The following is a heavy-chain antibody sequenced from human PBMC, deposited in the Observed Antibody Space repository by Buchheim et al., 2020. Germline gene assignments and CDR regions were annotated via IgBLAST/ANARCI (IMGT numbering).Heavy chain of an antibody. CDR1: GGSVSSGNYY. CDR2: IYYSGNT. Sequence: QVQLQESGPGLAKPSETLSLTCTVSGGSVSSGNYYWSWIRQPPGKGLEWIGSIYYSGNTNYNPSLKSRVTISVDTSKNQFSLKLISLTAADTAVYYRARGPRSITWFDPGAREP. D-gene: IGHD6-6*01. V-gene: IGHV4-61*01. J-gene: IGHJ5*02. CDR3: ARGPRSITWFDP.